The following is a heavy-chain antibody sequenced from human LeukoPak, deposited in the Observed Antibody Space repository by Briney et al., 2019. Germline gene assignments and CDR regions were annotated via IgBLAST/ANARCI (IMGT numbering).Heavy chain of an antibody. D-gene: IGHD2/OR15-2a*01. CDR2: IKPDGSEK. J-gene: IGHJ4*02. Sequence: PGGSLRLSCAASGFTFINYWMNWVRQAPGKGLEWVAYIKPDGSEKQCMDSGKGRFTISRDNSKNLLFLEMNSLRDNDTAVYYCARDKRQTSGSKKYFDYWGQGILVTVSS. CDR3: ARDKRQTSGSKKYFDY. V-gene: IGHV3-7*01. CDR1: GFTFINYW.